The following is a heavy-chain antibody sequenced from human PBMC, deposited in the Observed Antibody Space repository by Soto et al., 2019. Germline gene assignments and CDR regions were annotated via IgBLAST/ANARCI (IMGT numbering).Heavy chain of an antibody. Sequence: ASVKVSCKASGYTFTSHYIHWVRQAPGQGLEWMGIINPSGGTNYAQKFQGRVTMTRDTSISTAYMELSRLRSDDTAVYYCARDGSKSGWFDPWGQGTLVTVSS. D-gene: IGHD1-26*01. CDR2: INPSGGT. CDR3: ARDGSKSGWFDP. V-gene: IGHV1-2*02. CDR1: GYTFTSHY. J-gene: IGHJ5*02.